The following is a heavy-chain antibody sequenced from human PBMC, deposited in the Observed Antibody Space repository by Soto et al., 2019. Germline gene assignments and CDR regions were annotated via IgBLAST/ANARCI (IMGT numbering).Heavy chain of an antibody. J-gene: IGHJ4*02. CDR1: GYSFTNND. D-gene: IGHD1-20*01. CDR3: ATSQKGYNWNYFDH. CDR2: MNPGSGDT. V-gene: IGHV1-8*01. Sequence: ASVKVSCKASGYSFTNNDVSWVRQATGQGLEWMGWMNPGSGDTGYAQKFQGRVTMTRDISIATAYMELSSLRSDDTAVYYCATSQKGYNWNYFDHWGQGALVTVSS.